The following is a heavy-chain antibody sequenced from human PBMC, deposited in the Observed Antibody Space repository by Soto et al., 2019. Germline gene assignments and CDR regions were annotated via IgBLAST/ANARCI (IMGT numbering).Heavy chain of an antibody. CDR3: ARGMYGSGSYYIGDAFDM. CDR2: IYRGGDT. Sequence: GGSLRLSCAVSGFTVSYNYMNWVRQAPGKGLEWVSVIYRGGDTFYSDSVKGRITISRDNSKNTLYLQMNSLRAEDKAVYYCARGMYGSGSYYIGDAFDMWGQGTLMTF. D-gene: IGHD3-10*01. V-gene: IGHV3-53*01. CDR1: GFTVSYNY. J-gene: IGHJ3*02.